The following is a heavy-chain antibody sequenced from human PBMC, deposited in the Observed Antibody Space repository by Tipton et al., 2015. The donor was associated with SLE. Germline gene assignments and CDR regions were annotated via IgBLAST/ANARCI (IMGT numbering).Heavy chain of an antibody. Sequence: TLSLTCSVSGGSMNNGRYYWGWIRQPPGKGLEWIGEINHSGSTNYNPSLKSRVTISVDTSKNQFSLNLSSVTAADTAVYYCARLVTKRAWFDPWGQGTLVSVSS. CDR3: ARLVTKRAWFDP. J-gene: IGHJ5*02. V-gene: IGHV4-39*07. CDR2: INHSGST. CDR1: GGSMNNGRYY. D-gene: IGHD6-13*01.